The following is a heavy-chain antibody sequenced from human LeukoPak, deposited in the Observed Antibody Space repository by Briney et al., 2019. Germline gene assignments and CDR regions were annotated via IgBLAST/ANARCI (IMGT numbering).Heavy chain of an antibody. CDR2: IWYDGSNK. Sequence: PGGSLRLSCAASGFTFSSYGMHWVRQAPGKGLEWVAVIWYDGSNKYYADSVKGRFTISRDNSKNTLYLQMNSLRAEDTAVYYCARDPAYCSSTSCSLNWFAPWGQGTLVTVSS. CDR3: ARDPAYCSSTSCSLNWFAP. CDR1: GFTFSSYG. V-gene: IGHV3-33*01. D-gene: IGHD2-2*01. J-gene: IGHJ5*02.